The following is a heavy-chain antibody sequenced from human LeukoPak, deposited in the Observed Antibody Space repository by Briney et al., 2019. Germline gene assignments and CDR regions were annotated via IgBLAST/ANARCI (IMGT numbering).Heavy chain of an antibody. CDR2: ISWNSNNI. D-gene: IGHD6-19*01. Sequence: GGSLRLSCTASGFSFDDYAMHWVRQAPGKGLEWVSGISWNSNNIGYKDPVKGRFTISRDNSRNAVFLQMISPRDDDTAIYYCAKIERWLVHGFDLWGRGTLVTVSS. CDR1: GFSFDDYA. CDR3: AKIERWLVHGFDL. J-gene: IGHJ2*01. V-gene: IGHV3-9*01.